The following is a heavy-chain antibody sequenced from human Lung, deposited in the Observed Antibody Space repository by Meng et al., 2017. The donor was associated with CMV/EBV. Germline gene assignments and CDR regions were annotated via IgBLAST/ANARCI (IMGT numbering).Heavy chain of an antibody. V-gene: IGHV3-30*02. CDR1: GFNFKSYG. J-gene: IGHJ5*01. Sequence: LSLTCAASGFNFKSYGMHWVRQAPGKGLEWVAFIRYDGSNKNYEESVKGRFTISRDNSKNTLYLQMNSLTVEDTALYYCAKSSNSVPRWFDSWGQGALVXVSS. D-gene: IGHD2-15*01. CDR2: IRYDGSNK. CDR3: AKSSNSVPRWFDS.